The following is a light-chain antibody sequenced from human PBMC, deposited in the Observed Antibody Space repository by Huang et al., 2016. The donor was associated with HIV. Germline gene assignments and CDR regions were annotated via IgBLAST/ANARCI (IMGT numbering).Light chain of an antibody. J-gene: IGKJ5*01. Sequence: DIVLTQSPATLSLSPGERATVSCRASQSVSPFLAWYQHKPGQAPRLLIFAASNRASGVPARFSGTGSGTDFTLTISSLEPSDVAVYYCQQHSYWPITFGRGTRLEI. CDR2: AAS. V-gene: IGKV3-11*01. CDR3: QQHSYWPIT. CDR1: QSVSPF.